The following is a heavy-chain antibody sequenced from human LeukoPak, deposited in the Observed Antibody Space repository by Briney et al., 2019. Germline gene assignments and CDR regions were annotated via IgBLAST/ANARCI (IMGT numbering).Heavy chain of an antibody. CDR1: GGSFSDYY. CDR3: ARKLRARSYYFDY. Sequence: SETLSLTCAVYGGSFSDYYWGWIRQPPGKGLEWIGTISYSGSANYNPSLKSRVTISMDTSRNQFSLKLSSVTAADTAVYYCARKLRARSYYFDYWGQGTLATVSS. J-gene: IGHJ4*02. V-gene: IGHV4-34*01. CDR2: ISYSGSA.